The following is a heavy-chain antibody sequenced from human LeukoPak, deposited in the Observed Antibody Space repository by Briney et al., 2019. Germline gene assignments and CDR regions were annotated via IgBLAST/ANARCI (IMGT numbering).Heavy chain of an antibody. D-gene: IGHD2-8*01. CDR2: ISYDGSNK. CDR3: ARDDSGVMVYAIVDSGGRFLDY. CDR1: GFTFSSYA. J-gene: IGHJ4*02. Sequence: PGRSLRLSCAASGFTFSSYAMHWVRQAPGKGLEWVAVISYDGSNKYYADSVKGRFTISRDNSKNTLYLQMNSLRAEDTAVYYCARDDSGVMVYAIVDSGGRFLDYWGQGTLVTVSS. V-gene: IGHV3-30*04.